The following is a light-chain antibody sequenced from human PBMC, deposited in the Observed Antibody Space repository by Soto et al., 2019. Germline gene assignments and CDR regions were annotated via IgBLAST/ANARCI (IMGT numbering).Light chain of an antibody. Sequence: QSVLTQPPSVSGAPGQRVTISCTGSSSNIGAGYDVHWYQQLPGTAPKLLIYGNSNRPSGVPDRFSDSKSGTSASLAITGLQAEDEADYYCQPYDSSLSGWVFGGGTKLTVL. CDR1: SSNIGAGYD. J-gene: IGLJ3*02. V-gene: IGLV1-40*01. CDR3: QPYDSSLSGWV. CDR2: GNS.